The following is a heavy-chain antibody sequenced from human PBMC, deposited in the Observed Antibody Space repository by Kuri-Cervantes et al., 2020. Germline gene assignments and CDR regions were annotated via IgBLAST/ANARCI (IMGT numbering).Heavy chain of an antibody. J-gene: IGHJ4*02. CDR2: IYYSGST. V-gene: IGHV4-59*01. CDR3: ARSLDSSSWTSCWY. Sequence: SETLSLTCTVSGGSISSYYWSWIRQPPGKGLEWIGYIYYSGSTNYNPSLKSRVTISVDTSKNQFSLKLSSVTAADTAVYYCARSLDSSSWTSCWYWGQGTLVTVSS. CDR1: GGSISSYY. D-gene: IGHD6-13*01.